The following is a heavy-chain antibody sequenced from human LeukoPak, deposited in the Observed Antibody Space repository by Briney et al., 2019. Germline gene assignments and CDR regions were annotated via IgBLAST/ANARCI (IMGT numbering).Heavy chain of an antibody. V-gene: IGHV3-23*01. CDR3: AKEIYDFWSGYPVAFDY. D-gene: IGHD3-3*01. CDR1: GFTFSNYA. Sequence: SGGSLRLSCAASGFTFSNYAMSWVRQAPGKGLEWVSAVSGSDGRINYADSVKGRFTISRDNSKSTLYLQINSLRAEDTAIYYCAKEIYDFWSGYPVAFDYWGQGALVTVSS. CDR2: VSGSDGRI. J-gene: IGHJ4*02.